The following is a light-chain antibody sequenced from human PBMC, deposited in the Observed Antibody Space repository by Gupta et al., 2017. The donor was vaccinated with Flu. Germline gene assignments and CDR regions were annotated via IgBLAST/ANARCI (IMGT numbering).Light chain of an antibody. V-gene: IGLV1-40*01. Sequence: RVTIYCTGSSSNIGAGHDGHWYQHSGTAPKLIIYESTNRPSGVSDRCSGSKSGTSASLAITGLQAEDEADYYCQSFDSSLSGVLFGGGTKLTVL. CDR2: EST. CDR3: QSFDSSLSGVL. CDR1: SSNIGAGHD. J-gene: IGLJ2*01.